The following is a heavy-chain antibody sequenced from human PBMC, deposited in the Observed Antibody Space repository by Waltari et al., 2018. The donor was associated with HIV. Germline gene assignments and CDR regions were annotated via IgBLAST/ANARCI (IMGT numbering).Heavy chain of an antibody. J-gene: IGHJ4*02. CDR3: ARLSNSYTKRGFDY. CDR1: GYTFTNYY. Sequence: QVQLVQSGAEVKKPGASVKVSCKASGYTFTNYYMHWVRQAPGQGLEWMGIINPRGGSTSDAQKFQGRLSMTRDTSTSTLYMEVSSLRSEDTAVYYCARLSNSYTKRGFDYWGQGTLVSVSS. CDR2: INPRGGST. V-gene: IGHV1-46*01. D-gene: IGHD5-18*01.